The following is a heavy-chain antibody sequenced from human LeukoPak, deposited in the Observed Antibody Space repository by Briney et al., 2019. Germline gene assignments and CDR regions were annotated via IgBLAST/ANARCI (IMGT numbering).Heavy chain of an antibody. D-gene: IGHD1-14*01. J-gene: IGHJ3*02. Sequence: GGSLRLSRAASGFTFSNDWMSWVRQAPGKGLEWVGRIKSKTDGGTTDYAAPVKGRFTISRDDSKNTLYLQMNSLKTEDTAVYYCTTYNDRDAFDIWGQGTMVTVSS. CDR3: TTYNDRDAFDI. CDR1: GFTFSNDW. CDR2: IKSKTDGGTT. V-gene: IGHV3-15*01.